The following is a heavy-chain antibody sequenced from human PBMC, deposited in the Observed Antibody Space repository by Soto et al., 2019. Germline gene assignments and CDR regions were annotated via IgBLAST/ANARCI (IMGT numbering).Heavy chain of an antibody. D-gene: IGHD3-10*01. V-gene: IGHV1-18*01. CDR2: INPYNGNT. Sequence: QVQLVQSGAEVKKPGASVKVSCKASGYTFTSYGISWVRQAPGQGLEWMGWINPYNGNTNYAQKLQGRVTMTTDTSTITAYMKLRSLRSADAAVYYCARDWLGRDYWGQGTLVTVSS. J-gene: IGHJ4*02. CDR3: ARDWLGRDY. CDR1: GYTFTSYG.